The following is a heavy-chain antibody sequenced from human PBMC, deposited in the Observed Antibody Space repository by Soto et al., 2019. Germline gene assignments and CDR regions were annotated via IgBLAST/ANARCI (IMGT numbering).Heavy chain of an antibody. V-gene: IGHV1-18*01. D-gene: IGHD3-3*01. J-gene: IGHJ4*02. CDR1: GYTFTSYG. Sequence: GASVKVSCKASGYTFTSYGISWVRQAPGQGLEWMGWISAYNGNTNYAQKLQGRVTMTTDTSTSTAYMELRSLRSDDTAVYYCARGESQDYDFWSGYSTYWGQGTLVTVSS. CDR2: ISAYNGNT. CDR3: ARGESQDYDFWSGYSTY.